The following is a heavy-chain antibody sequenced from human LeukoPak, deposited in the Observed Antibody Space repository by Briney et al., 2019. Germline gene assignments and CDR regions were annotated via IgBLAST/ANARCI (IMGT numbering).Heavy chain of an antibody. CDR2: IRYDGSNK. CDR3: AKMIWFDGERGYFDS. D-gene: IGHD3-16*01. CDR1: GFTFSDYG. V-gene: IGHV3-30*02. J-gene: IGHJ4*02. Sequence: GGSLRLSCAASGFTFSDYGMHWVRQAPGKGLEWVAFIRYDGSNKYHSDSVKGRFTTSRDNSKNTLYLQMNSLRAADTALYYCAKMIWFDGERGYFDSWGQGTLVTVSS.